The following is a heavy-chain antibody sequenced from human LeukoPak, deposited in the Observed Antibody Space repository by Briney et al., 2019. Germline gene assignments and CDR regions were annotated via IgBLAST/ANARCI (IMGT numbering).Heavy chain of an antibody. Sequence: GGSLRLSCAASGFTFSDYYMSWIRQAPGKGLEWISYISGGGRTIYYADSVKGRFTMSRDNAKNSLYLEMYRLSAEDTAVYYCARDIAVAGLLDYWGQGTLVTVS. V-gene: IGHV3-11*01. D-gene: IGHD6-19*01. CDR2: ISGGGRTI. J-gene: IGHJ4*02. CDR1: GFTFSDYY. CDR3: ARDIAVAGLLDY.